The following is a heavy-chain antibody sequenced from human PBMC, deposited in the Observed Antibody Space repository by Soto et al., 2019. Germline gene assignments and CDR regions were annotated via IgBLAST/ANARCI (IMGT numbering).Heavy chain of an antibody. Sequence: QVQLVQSGAEVKQPGSSVTVSCKASGGTFGNSAIIWVRQAPGQGLEWMGGIIPIVPTPDYAQKFQGRVTITADESTSTAYMELTRLRSADTAVYYCARDKARLQFGGKYYYAMDVWGQGPTVTGSS. D-gene: IGHD5-12*01. J-gene: IGHJ6*02. CDR2: IIPIVPTP. CDR1: GGTFGNSA. CDR3: ARDKARLQFGGKYYYAMDV. V-gene: IGHV1-69*12.